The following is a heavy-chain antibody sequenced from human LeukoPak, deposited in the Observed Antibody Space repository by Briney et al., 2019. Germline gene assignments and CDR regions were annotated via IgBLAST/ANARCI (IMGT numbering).Heavy chain of an antibody. J-gene: IGHJ3*02. CDR2: ISAYNGNT. Sequence: ASVKVSCKASGYTFTSYGISWVRQAPGQGLEWMGWISAYNGNTSYAQKFQGRVTMTRDTSTSTVYMELSSLRSEDTAVYYCARVYYDSSVYSPGDALDIWGQGTMVTVSS. CDR3: ARVYYDSSVYSPGDALDI. D-gene: IGHD3-22*01. V-gene: IGHV1-18*01. CDR1: GYTFTSYG.